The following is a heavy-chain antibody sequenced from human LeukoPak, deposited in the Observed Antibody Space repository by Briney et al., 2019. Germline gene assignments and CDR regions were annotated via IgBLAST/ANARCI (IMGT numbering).Heavy chain of an antibody. D-gene: IGHD3-3*01. CDR2: ISYDGSNK. CDR1: GFTFSSYA. J-gene: IGHJ4*02. V-gene: IGHV3-30-3*01. CDR3: ARDGDYDFWRSPGGVDY. Sequence: GGSLRLSCAASGFTFSSYAMHWVRQAPGKGLEWVAVISYDGSNKYYADSAKGRFTISRDNSKNTLYLQMNSLRAEDTAVYYCARDGDYDFWRSPGGVDYWGQGTLVTVSS.